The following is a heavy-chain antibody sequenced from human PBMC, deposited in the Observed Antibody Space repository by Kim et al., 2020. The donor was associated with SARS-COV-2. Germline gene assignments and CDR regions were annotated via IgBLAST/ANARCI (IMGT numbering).Heavy chain of an antibody. D-gene: IGHD6-19*01. J-gene: IGHJ6*02. Sequence: GRFTISRDNAKNSLYLQMNSLRAEDTAVYYCASAGIAVAGTNYYYGMDVWGQGTTVTVSS. V-gene: IGHV3-11*01. CDR3: ASAGIAVAGTNYYYGMDV.